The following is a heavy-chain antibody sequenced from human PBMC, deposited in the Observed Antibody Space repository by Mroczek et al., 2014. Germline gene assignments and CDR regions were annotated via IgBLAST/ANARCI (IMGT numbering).Heavy chain of an antibody. CDR1: GGSFSGYY. V-gene: IGHV4-34*01. D-gene: IGHD2-2*01. J-gene: IGHJ5*02. CDR2: INHSGST. CDR3: ARGLPMDCSSTSCYSENWFDP. Sequence: QVQLQQWGAGLLKPSETLSLTCAVYGGSFSGYYWSWIRQPPGKGLEWIGEINHSGSTNYNPSLKSRVTISVDTSKNQFSLKLSSVTAADTAVYYCARGLPMDCSSTSCYSENWFDPGAREPWSPSPQ.